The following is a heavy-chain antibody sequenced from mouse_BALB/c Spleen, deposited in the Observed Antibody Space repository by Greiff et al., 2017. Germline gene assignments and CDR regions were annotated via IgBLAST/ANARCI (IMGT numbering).Heavy chain of an antibody. J-gene: IGHJ2*01. CDR2: ISYSGST. D-gene: IGHD1-1*01. Sequence: EVQRVESGPGLVKPSQSLSLTCTVTGYSITSDYAWNWIRQFPGNKLEWMGYISYSGSTSYNPSLKSRISITRDTSKNQFFLQLNSVTTEDTATYYCARWDYGSKGYFDYWGQGTTLTVSS. CDR1: GYSITSDYA. CDR3: ARWDYGSKGYFDY. V-gene: IGHV3-2*02.